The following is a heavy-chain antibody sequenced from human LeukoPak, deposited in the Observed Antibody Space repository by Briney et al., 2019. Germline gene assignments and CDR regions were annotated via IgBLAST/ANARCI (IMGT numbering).Heavy chain of an antibody. J-gene: IGHJ3*02. Sequence: ASVKVSCKASGYTFTSYYMHWVRQAPGQGLEWMGIINPSGGSTIYVQKFQGRVTMTRDMSTSTVYMELSSLRSEDTAVYYCAKVLGATRRHDAFDIWGQGTMVTVSS. CDR1: GYTFTSYY. D-gene: IGHD1-26*01. CDR2: INPSGGST. CDR3: AKVLGATRRHDAFDI. V-gene: IGHV1-46*01.